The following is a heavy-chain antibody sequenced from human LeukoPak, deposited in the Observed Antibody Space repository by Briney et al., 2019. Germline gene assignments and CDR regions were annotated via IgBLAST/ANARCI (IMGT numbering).Heavy chain of an antibody. CDR2: IRYDGSDK. V-gene: IGHV3-30*02. D-gene: IGHD3-10*01. CDR1: GFTFSSYG. J-gene: IGHJ3*02. CDR3: AREHGSGGKGIDI. Sequence: PGGSLRLSCAASGFTFSSYGMHWVRQAPGKGLEWVASIRYDGSDKYYTDSVKGRFTISRDNSKNTLYLQMNSLRAEDTAVYYCAREHGSGGKGIDIWGQGTMVTVSS.